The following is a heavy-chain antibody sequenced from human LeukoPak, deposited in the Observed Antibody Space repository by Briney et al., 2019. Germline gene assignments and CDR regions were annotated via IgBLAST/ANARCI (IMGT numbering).Heavy chain of an antibody. V-gene: IGHV4-59*01. CDR1: GGSINSKY. J-gene: IGHJ4*02. CDR2: IDHSGNT. Sequence: SSETLSLTCTVSGGSINSKYWSWIRQPPGEGREWLAYIDHSGNTNYNPSLKSLVTISRDMSNNQFSLMLTSVTAADTAVYYCAREFKGLWMDYWGQGTLVTVSS. CDR3: AREFKGLWMDY. D-gene: IGHD2-2*03.